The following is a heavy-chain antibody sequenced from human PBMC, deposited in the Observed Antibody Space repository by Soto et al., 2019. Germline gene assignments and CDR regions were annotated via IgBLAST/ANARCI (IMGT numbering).Heavy chain of an antibody. CDR2: IIPIFGTA. J-gene: IGHJ6*02. CDR3: ARGGVTTSTFYYYYGMDV. D-gene: IGHD4-4*01. V-gene: IGHV1-69*13. Sequence: SVKVSCKASGGTFSSYAISWVRQAPGQGLEWMGGIIPIFGTANYAQKFQGRVTITADESTSTAYMELSSLRSEDTAVYYCARGGVTTSTFYYYYGMDVWGQGTTVTV. CDR1: GGTFSSYA.